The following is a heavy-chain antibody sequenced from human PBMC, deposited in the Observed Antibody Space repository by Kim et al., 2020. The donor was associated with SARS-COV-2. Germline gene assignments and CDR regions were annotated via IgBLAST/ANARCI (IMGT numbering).Heavy chain of an antibody. CDR3: AYGVQGVINFDY. D-gene: IGHD3-10*01. CDR1: GGTFSSYA. CDR2: IIPIFGTA. J-gene: IGHJ4*02. V-gene: IGHV1-69*13. Sequence: SVKVSCKASGGTFSSYAISWVRQAPGQGLEWMGGIIPIFGTANYAQKFQGRVTITADESTSTAYMELSSLRSEDTAVYYCAYGVQGVINFDYWGQGTLVTVSS.